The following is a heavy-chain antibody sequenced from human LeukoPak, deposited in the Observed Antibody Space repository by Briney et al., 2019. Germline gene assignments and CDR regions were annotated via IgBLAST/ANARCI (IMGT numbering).Heavy chain of an antibody. Sequence: GGSLRLSCAASGFTFSSYEMIWVRQAPGKGLEWVGRIKSKTDGGTTEYAAPVKGRFTISRDDSKNSLYLQISSLKTEDTAMYYCTAPGGYFPRWGQGTLLTVSS. V-gene: IGHV3-15*01. CDR3: TAPGGYFPR. J-gene: IGHJ4*02. CDR1: GFTFSSYE. D-gene: IGHD3-22*01. CDR2: IKSKTDGGTT.